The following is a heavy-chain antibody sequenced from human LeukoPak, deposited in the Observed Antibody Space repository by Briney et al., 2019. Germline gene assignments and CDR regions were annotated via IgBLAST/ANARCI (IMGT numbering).Heavy chain of an antibody. Sequence: ASVKVSCKASGYTFTSYGISWVRQAPGQGLEWMGWISAYNGNTNYAQKLQGRVTMTTDTSTSTAYMELRSLRSDDTAVYYCARGGHGYCSGTRCYGSFDYWGQGTLVTVSS. CDR3: ARGGHGYCSGTRCYGSFDY. V-gene: IGHV1-18*01. CDR1: GYTFTSYG. CDR2: ISAYNGNT. D-gene: IGHD2-2*01. J-gene: IGHJ4*02.